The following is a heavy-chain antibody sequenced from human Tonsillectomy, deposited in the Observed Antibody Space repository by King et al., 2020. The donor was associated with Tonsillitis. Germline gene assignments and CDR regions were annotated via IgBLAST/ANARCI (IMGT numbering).Heavy chain of an antibody. Sequence: VQLVESGGGVVQPGRSLRLSCAASGFTFSSYGMHWVRQAPGKGLEWVAVISYDGSNTYYADSVKGRFTISRDNSKNTLYLQMNSLRAEDTAVYYCAEAHCSSTSCYPNYYYYYGMDVWGQGTTVTVSS. D-gene: IGHD2-2*01. V-gene: IGHV3-30*18. CDR3: AEAHCSSTSCYPNYYYYYGMDV. CDR2: ISYDGSNT. J-gene: IGHJ6*02. CDR1: GFTFSSYG.